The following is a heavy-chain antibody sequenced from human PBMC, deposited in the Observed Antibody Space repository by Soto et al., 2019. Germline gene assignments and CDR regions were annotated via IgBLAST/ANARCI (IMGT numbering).Heavy chain of an antibody. Sequence: GASVKVSCKASGYTFTSYAMHWVRQAPGQRLEWMGWINAGNGNTKYSQKFQGRVTITRDTSASTAYMELSSLRSEDTAVYYCARDPSAWDYGEYYYYYGMDVWAQGTTVTVSS. CDR1: GYTFTSYA. J-gene: IGHJ6*02. D-gene: IGHD4-17*01. CDR3: ARDPSAWDYGEYYYYYGMDV. CDR2: INAGNGNT. V-gene: IGHV1-3*01.